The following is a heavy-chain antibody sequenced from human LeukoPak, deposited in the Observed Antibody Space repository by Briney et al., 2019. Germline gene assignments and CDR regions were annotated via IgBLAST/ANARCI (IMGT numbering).Heavy chain of an antibody. D-gene: IGHD5-24*01. V-gene: IGHV1-69*05. CDR1: GGTFGSHA. CDR2: IIPIFGTA. J-gene: IGHJ4*02. CDR3: AIGMGDGYNSFDY. Sequence: GASVKVSCKASGGTFGSHAISWVRQAPGQGLEWMGGIIPIFGTANYAQKFQGRVTITTDESTSTAYMELSSLRSEDTAVYYCAIGMGDGYNSFDYWGQGTLVTVSS.